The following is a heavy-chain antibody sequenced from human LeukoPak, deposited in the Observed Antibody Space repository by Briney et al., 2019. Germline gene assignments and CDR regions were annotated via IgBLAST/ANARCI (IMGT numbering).Heavy chain of an antibody. D-gene: IGHD6-13*01. J-gene: IGHJ4*02. Sequence: GRSLRLSCAASGFTFSSYGMHWVRQAPGKGLEWVAVISYDGSNKYYADSVKGRFTISRDNSKNTLYLQMNSLRAEDTAVYYCANFRYSSSSIDYWGQGTLVTVSS. CDR1: GFTFSSYG. CDR3: ANFRYSSSSIDY. CDR2: ISYDGSNK. V-gene: IGHV3-30*18.